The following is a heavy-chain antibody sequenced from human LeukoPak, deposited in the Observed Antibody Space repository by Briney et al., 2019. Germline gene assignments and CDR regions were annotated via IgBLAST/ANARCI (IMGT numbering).Heavy chain of an antibody. V-gene: IGHV4-59*01. D-gene: IGHD2-21*02. Sequence: SETLSLTCTVSGGSISGYYWNWIRQPPGKGLEWIGYIYYSGTTNYNPSLKSRVTISVDTSENQFSLKLSSVTAADTAVYYCARDGPGDSDAFDIWGQGTMVIVSS. CDR2: IYYSGTT. CDR3: ARDGPGDSDAFDI. CDR1: GGSISGYY. J-gene: IGHJ3*02.